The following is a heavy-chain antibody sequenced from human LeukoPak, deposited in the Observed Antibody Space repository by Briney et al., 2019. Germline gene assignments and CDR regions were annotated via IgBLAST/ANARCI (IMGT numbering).Heavy chain of an antibody. D-gene: IGHD5-18*01. Sequence: GGSLRLSCAASGFTFISYGMHWVRQAPGKGLELVAVISYDGSDKYYADSVKGRFTISRDNSKKTMYLQMNSLRAEGTAVYYCAKDRATSGYTYGYAIDYWGQGTLVTVSS. V-gene: IGHV3-30*18. J-gene: IGHJ4*02. CDR2: ISYDGSDK. CDR3: AKDRATSGYTYGYAIDY. CDR1: GFTFISYG.